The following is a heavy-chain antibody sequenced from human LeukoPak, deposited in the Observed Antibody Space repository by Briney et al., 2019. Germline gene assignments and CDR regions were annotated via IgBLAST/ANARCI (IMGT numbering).Heavy chain of an antibody. CDR2: ISGSGGSI. V-gene: IGHV3-23*01. D-gene: IGHD3-16*02. CDR1: GFTFSSYG. CDR3: AKDIQLST. J-gene: IGHJ3*01. Sequence: PGGSLRLSCAASGFTFSSYGMSWVRQAPGKGLEWVSAISGSGGSIYYADSVKGRFTISRDNSKNTLSLQMNSLRVEDTAIYYCAKDIQLSTWGLGTMVTVSS.